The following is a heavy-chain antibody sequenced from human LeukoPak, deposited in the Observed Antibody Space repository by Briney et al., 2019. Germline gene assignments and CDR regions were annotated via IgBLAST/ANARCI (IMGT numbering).Heavy chain of an antibody. CDR3: ARETPAAGTHYMDV. CDR2: IYYSGST. D-gene: IGHD6-13*01. V-gene: IGHV4-59*01. J-gene: IGHJ6*03. Sequence: PSDTLSLTCTVSGRSISSYYWSWLRQPPGKGLEWLGYIYYSGSTNYNPSLKSRVTISVDTSKNQFSLKLSSVTAADTAVYYCARETPAAGTHYMDVWGKGTTVTVSS. CDR1: GRSISSYY.